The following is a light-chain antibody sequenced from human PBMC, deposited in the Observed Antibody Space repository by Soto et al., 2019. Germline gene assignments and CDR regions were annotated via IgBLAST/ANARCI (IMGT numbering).Light chain of an antibody. J-gene: IGKJ4*01. Sequence: DIQMTQSPSTLSASVGDRVTITCRASQSISSWLAWYQQKPGKAPKLLIYDASSLESGVPSRFSGSGSVTEFTLTISRLQPDDFAVYYCQQYKNWPLTFGGGTKVEIK. V-gene: IGKV1-5*01. CDR3: QQYKNWPLT. CDR2: DAS. CDR1: QSISSW.